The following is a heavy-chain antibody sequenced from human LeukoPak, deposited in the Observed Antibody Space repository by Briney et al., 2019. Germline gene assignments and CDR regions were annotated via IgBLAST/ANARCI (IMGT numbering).Heavy chain of an antibody. CDR2: TYYRSKWYN. J-gene: IGHJ5*02. D-gene: IGHD6-13*01. Sequence: SQTLSLTCAISGDSVSSNSAAWNWIRQSPSRGLEWLGRTYYRSKWYNDYAVSVKSRITINPDTSKNQFSLQLNSVTPEDTAVYYCAGGSYSSSWYADNWFDPWGQGTLVTVSS. V-gene: IGHV6-1*01. CDR3: AGGSYSSSWYADNWFDP. CDR1: GDSVSSNSAA.